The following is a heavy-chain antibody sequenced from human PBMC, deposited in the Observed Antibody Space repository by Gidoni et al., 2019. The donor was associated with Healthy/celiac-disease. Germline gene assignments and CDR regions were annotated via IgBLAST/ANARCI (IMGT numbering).Heavy chain of an antibody. Sequence: QVQLVESGGGVVQPGRSLRLSCAASGFTFSSYGMHCVRQAPGKGLEWVAVISYDGSNKYYADSVKGRFTISRDNSKNTLYLQMNSLRAEDTAVYYCAKDRGGSPTDYWGQGTLVTVSS. CDR3: AKDRGGSPTDY. CDR1: GFTFSSYG. V-gene: IGHV3-30*18. D-gene: IGHD1-26*01. J-gene: IGHJ4*02. CDR2: ISYDGSNK.